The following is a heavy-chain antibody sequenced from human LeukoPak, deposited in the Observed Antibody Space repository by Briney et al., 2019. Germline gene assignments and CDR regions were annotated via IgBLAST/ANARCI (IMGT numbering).Heavy chain of an antibody. CDR1: GFSFSTYW. J-gene: IGHJ3*01. CDR3: TRTEYCSPTSCKYASF. CDR2: ISSDGSIT. Sequence: GGSLRLSCAASGFSFSTYWMHWVRQAPGKGLVWVSRISSDGSITSYADSVKGRFTISRDNAKNTLYLQMNSLRAEDTAVYYCTRTEYCSPTSCKYASFWGQGTMVTVSS. D-gene: IGHD2-2*01. V-gene: IGHV3-74*01.